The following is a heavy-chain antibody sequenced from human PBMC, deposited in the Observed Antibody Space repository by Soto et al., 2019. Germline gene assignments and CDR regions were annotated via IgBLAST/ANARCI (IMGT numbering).Heavy chain of an antibody. CDR3: AREPPVDGGTNFDD. J-gene: IGHJ4*02. CDR2: INAGNGNT. Sequence: ASVKVSCKASGYTFTNYAMHWVRQAPGQRLEWMGWINAGNGNTKYSQKFQGRVTITSDTSASTSYMELSNLRSEDTAVYFCAREPPVDGGTNFDDRGQGTLVTVAS. CDR1: GYTFTNYA. V-gene: IGHV1-3*01. D-gene: IGHD3-16*01.